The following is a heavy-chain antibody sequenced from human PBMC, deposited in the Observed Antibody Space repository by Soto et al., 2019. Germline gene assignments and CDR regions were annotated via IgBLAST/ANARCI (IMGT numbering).Heavy chain of an antibody. CDR2: ISGTGGST. D-gene: IGHD3-22*01. J-gene: IGHJ4*02. CDR1: GFTFSSYA. CDR3: AKEMTSGYYLFDY. V-gene: IGHV3-23*01. Sequence: EVQLLQSGGGLVQPGGSLRLSCAASGFTFSSYAMSWVRQAPGKGLEWVSTISGTGGSTYYPDSVKGRFTISRDNSKNTVYLQMNSLRAEDAAVYYCAKEMTSGYYLFDYWGQGTLVTASS.